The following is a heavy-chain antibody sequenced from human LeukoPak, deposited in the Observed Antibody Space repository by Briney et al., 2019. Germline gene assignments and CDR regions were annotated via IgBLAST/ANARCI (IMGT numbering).Heavy chain of an antibody. CDR1: GFTFSSYA. J-gene: IGHJ4*02. CDR3: ASAMATIRALIN. Sequence: GGSLRLSCAASGFTFSSYAMSWVRQAPEKGLEWVSYIIGGGTTIYYADSVKGRFTISRDDAKNSLFLQMNSLRAEDTAVYYCASAMATIRALINWGQGTPVTVSS. V-gene: IGHV3-48*04. D-gene: IGHD5-12*01. CDR2: IIGGGTTI.